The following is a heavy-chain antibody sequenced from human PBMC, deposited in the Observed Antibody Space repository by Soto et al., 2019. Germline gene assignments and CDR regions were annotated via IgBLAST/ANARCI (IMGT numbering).Heavy chain of an antibody. V-gene: IGHV4-34*01. CDR1: GGFVSSGSYY. CDR2: MSHSCGT. D-gene: IGHD1-1*01. J-gene: IGHJ3*02. CDR3: ARVERGTATTVVDAFDI. Sequence: QVQLQQWGAGLLKPSETLSLTCAVYGGFVSSGSYYWSWIRQPPGKGLEWIGEMSHSCGTYFNPSLRSRVTISVDTSKNQFSLKMSSVTAADTALYYCARVERGTATTVVDAFDIWGPGTMVTVSS.